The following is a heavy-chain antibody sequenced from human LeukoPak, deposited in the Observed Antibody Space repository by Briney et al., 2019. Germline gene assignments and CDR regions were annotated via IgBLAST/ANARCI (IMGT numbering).Heavy chain of an antibody. V-gene: IGHV3-30*18. J-gene: IGHJ4*02. CDR3: GKDRSSSWSFDY. D-gene: IGHD6-13*01. CDR1: GFTFSSCG. Sequence: WQSLRLSCAASGFTFSSCGKHWVRHAPPTGLERVSVMAYDGSNKYYSDSVNDRFITSRDNSNNTLYLQMNSFRTEDTAVDYCGKDRSSSWSFDYWGQGTLVTVSS. CDR2: MAYDGSNK.